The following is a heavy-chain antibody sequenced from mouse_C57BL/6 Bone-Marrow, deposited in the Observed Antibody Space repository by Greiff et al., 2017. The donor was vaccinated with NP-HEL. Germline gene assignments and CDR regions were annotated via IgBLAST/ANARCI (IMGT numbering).Heavy chain of an antibody. CDR3: ARWVYYGSSYRDY. J-gene: IGHJ2*01. V-gene: IGHV1-50*01. Sequence: QVQLKQPGAELVKPGASVKLSCKASGYTFTSYWMQWVKQRPGQGLEWIGEIDPSDSYTNYNQKFKGKATLTVDTSSSPAYMQLSSLTSEDSAVYYCARWVYYGSSYRDYWGQGTTLTVSS. D-gene: IGHD1-1*01. CDR1: GYTFTSYW. CDR2: IDPSDSYT.